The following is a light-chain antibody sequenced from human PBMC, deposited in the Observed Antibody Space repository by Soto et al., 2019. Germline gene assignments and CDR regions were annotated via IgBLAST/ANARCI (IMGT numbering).Light chain of an antibody. Sequence: QSVLTQPPSVSAAPGQKVTISCSGSSSNIGNNYVSWYQQLPGTAPKLLIYENNKRPSGIPDRFSGSKSGTSATLGITGLQSGNEADYSWGTWDSLRSLYVFGTGTRVTVL. V-gene: IGLV1-51*02. CDR2: ENN. CDR3: GTWDSLRSLYV. J-gene: IGLJ1*01. CDR1: SSNIGNNY.